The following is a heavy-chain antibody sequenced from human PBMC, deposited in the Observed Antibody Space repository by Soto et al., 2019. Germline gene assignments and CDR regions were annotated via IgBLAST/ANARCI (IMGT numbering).Heavy chain of an antibody. CDR3: VRDLHEPLPADALRVTM. CDR2: ISADGSGH. D-gene: IGHD3-3*01. CDR1: CFPFRSYE. J-gene: IGHJ4*02. Sequence: LKISCASFCFPFRSYEMHLARQPPGKGLQWTSYISADGSGHYYADSGRVQVTTSRDNDRNSLSVQMNSLSADDTAIYYCVRDLHEPLPADALRVTMWGQGTQVTVSS. V-gene: IGHV3-48*03.